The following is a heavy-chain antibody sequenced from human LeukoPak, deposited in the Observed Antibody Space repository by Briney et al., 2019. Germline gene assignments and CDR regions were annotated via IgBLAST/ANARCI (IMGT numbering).Heavy chain of an antibody. D-gene: IGHD4-11*01. CDR3: ARKSDYPYYYYMDV. Sequence: ASVKVSCKASGYTFTSYYMHWVRQATGQGLEWMGWMNPNSGNTGYAQKFQGRVTITRNTSISTAYMELSSLRSEDTAVYYCARKSDYPYYYYMDVWGKGTTVTVSS. CDR1: GYTFTSYY. V-gene: IGHV1-8*03. J-gene: IGHJ6*03. CDR2: MNPNSGNT.